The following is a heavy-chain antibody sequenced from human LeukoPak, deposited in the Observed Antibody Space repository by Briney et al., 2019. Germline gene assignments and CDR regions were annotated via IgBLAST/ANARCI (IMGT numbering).Heavy chain of an antibody. Sequence: GGSLRLSCAASGFIFSSYGMHWVRQAPDKGLEWVAFIRYDGSRKYYADSVKGRFTISRDNAKNSLYLQMNSLRAEDTAVYYCARDGGMSPFQHWGQGTLVTVSS. J-gene: IGHJ1*01. CDR2: IRYDGSRK. D-gene: IGHD1-14*01. V-gene: IGHV3-30*02. CDR3: ARDGGMSPFQH. CDR1: GFIFSSYG.